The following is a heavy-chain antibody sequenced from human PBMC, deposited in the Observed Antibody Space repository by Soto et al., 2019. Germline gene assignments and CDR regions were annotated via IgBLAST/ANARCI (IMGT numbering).Heavy chain of an antibody. J-gene: IGHJ3*02. CDR1: GFTFSSYG. V-gene: IGHV3-30*18. CDR2: ISYDGSNK. Sequence: PGGSLRLSCAASGFTFSSYGMHWVRQAPGKGLEWVAVISYDGSNKYYADSVKGRFTISRDNSKNTLYLQMNSLRAEDTAVYYCAKDLSSGAFDIWGQGTMVTVSS. CDR3: AKDLSSGAFDI.